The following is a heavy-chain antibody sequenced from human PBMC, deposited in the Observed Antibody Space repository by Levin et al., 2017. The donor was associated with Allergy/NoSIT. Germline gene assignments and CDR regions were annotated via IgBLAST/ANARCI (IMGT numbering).Heavy chain of an antibody. J-gene: IGHJ4*02. CDR2: INQGGSVK. CDR1: GFTFSSHW. CDR3: ARDGVDAGVYFDY. Sequence: LSLTCAASGFTFSSHWMSWVRQAPGKGLEWVANINQGGSVKYYVDSVKGRFTTSRDNAKNSLYLQMNSLRAEDTAVYYCARDGVDAGVYFDYWGQGALVTVSS. D-gene: IGHD2-15*01. V-gene: IGHV3-7*01.